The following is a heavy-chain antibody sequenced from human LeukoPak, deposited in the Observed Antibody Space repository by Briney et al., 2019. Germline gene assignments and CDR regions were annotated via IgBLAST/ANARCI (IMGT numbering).Heavy chain of an antibody. CDR3: ARVQDGAPSP. Sequence: GGSLRLSCAASGFTFSSYGMHWVRQAPGKGLEWVAFIRYDGSNKYYADSVKGRFTISRDNSKNSLYLQMNSLRAEDTAVYYCARVQDGAPSPWGQETLVTVSS. D-gene: IGHD4-17*01. V-gene: IGHV3-30*02. CDR2: IRYDGSNK. CDR1: GFTFSSYG. J-gene: IGHJ5*02.